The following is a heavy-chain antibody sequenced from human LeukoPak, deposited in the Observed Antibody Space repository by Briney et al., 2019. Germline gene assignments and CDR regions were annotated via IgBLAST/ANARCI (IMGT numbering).Heavy chain of an antibody. Sequence: PGGSLRLSCAASGFNFGVHYMSWLRQAPGKRPEWISYISANGGDIAYADSVKGRFTISRDNAKNSLHLQMNRLRVEDTAVYHCVRHSGRAGGQWGQGTL. CDR2: ISANGGDI. CDR1: GFNFGVHY. CDR3: VRHSGRAGGQ. V-gene: IGHV3-11*01. J-gene: IGHJ4*02. D-gene: IGHD3-10*01.